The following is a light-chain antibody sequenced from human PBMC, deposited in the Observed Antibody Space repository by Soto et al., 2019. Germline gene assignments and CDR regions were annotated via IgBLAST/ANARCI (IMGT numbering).Light chain of an antibody. CDR3: AAWDDSLNGYV. V-gene: IGLV1-44*01. CDR1: SSNIGTNA. J-gene: IGLJ1*01. CDR2: NNN. Sequence: QSVLTQPPSASGTPGQSVTISCSGGSSNIGTNAVNWYQQLPGTAPKLLIYNNNQRPSGVPDRFSGSKSGTSASLAISGLQSENEANYYWAAWDDSLNGYVFGTGTKVTVL.